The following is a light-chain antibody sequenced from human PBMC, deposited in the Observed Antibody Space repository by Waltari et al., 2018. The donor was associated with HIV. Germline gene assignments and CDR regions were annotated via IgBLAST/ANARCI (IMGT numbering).Light chain of an antibody. Sequence: QSVLTQPPSVSGAPGQRVTISCTGSSSNIGAGYDVHWYQQLPGTHPKLLIYGNSNRPSGVPDRFSGSKSGTSASLAITGLQAEDEADYYCQSYDSSLSGRVVFGGGTKLTVL. J-gene: IGLJ2*01. CDR3: QSYDSSLSGRVV. CDR1: SSNIGAGYD. CDR2: GNS. V-gene: IGLV1-40*01.